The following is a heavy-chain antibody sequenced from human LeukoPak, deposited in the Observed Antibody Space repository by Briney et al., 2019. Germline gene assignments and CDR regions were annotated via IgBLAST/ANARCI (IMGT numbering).Heavy chain of an antibody. V-gene: IGHV3-48*03. D-gene: IGHD3-10*02. J-gene: IGHJ6*04. CDR2: ISSSGSTL. CDR1: GFTFSSYE. CDR3: AELGITMIGGV. Sequence: GGSLRLSCAGSGFTFSSYELNWVRQAPGKGLEWISYISSSGSTLYYADSVKGRFIISRDNAKNSLYLQMNSLRAEDTAVYYCAELGITMIGGVWGKGTTVTISS.